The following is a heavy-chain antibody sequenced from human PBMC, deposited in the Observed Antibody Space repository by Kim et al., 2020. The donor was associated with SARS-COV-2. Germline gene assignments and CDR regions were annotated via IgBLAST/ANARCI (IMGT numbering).Heavy chain of an antibody. CDR3: ARGLELQSG. J-gene: IGHJ4*02. V-gene: IGHV3-20*01. CDR2: GGST. Sequence: GGSTGYADSVKGRFTISRDNAKNSLYLQMNSLRAEDTALYHCARGLELQSGWGQGTLVTVSS. D-gene: IGHD1-7*01.